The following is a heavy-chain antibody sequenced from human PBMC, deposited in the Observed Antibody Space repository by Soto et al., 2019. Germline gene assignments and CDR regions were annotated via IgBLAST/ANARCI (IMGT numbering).Heavy chain of an antibody. Sequence: QVQLVESGGGLVKPGGSLRLSCAASGFTFSDYYMSWIRQAPGKGLEWVSYISSSGSTIYYADSVKGRFTISRDNAKNSLYLQMNSLRAEDPAVYYCARGEGMGGLHIVATIGVGYYYYMDVWGKGTTVTVSS. CDR1: GFTFSDYY. V-gene: IGHV3-11*01. J-gene: IGHJ6*03. CDR3: ARGEGMGGLHIVATIGVGYYYYMDV. CDR2: ISSSGSTI. D-gene: IGHD5-12*01.